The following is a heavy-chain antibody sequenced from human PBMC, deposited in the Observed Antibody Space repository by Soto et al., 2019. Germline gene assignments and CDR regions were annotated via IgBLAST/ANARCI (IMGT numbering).Heavy chain of an antibody. J-gene: IGHJ4*02. CDR2: ISSSSSYI. D-gene: IGHD5-12*01. CDR3: ARDPRLRTPRDY. CDR1: RCTVRSYS. V-gene: IGHV3-21*01. Sequence: GSLRISRAASRCTVRSYSMNLVRQAPGKGLEWVSSISSSSSYIYYADSVKGRFTISRDNAKNSLYLQMNSLRAEDTAVYYCARDPRLRTPRDYWGQGTLVTVSS.